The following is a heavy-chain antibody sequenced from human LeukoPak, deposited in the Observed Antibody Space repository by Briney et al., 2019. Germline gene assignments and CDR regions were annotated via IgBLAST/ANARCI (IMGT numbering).Heavy chain of an antibody. CDR2: INPSGGST. Sequence: ASVKVSYKASGYTFTSYYMHWVRQAPGQGLEWMGIINPSGGSTSYAQKFQGRVTMTRDTSTSTVYMELSSLRSEDTAVYYCARDGRYGYYYYGMDVWGQGTTVTVSS. CDR3: ARDGRYGYYYYGMDV. CDR1: GYTFTSYY. D-gene: IGHD3-9*01. J-gene: IGHJ6*02. V-gene: IGHV1-46*01.